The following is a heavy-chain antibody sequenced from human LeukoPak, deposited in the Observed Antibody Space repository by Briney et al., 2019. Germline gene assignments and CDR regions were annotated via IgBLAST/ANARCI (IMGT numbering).Heavy chain of an antibody. V-gene: IGHV3-23*01. CDR2: ISGSGGST. J-gene: IGHJ3*02. CDR1: GFTFSSYA. D-gene: IGHD2-15*01. CDR3: AKGFFGGSCYVDAFDI. Sequence: GGSLRLSCAASGFTFSSYAMSWVRQAPGKGLEWVSAISGSGGSTYYADSVKGRLTISRDNSKNTLYLQMNSLRAEDTAVYYCAKGFFGGSCYVDAFDIWGQGTMVTVSS.